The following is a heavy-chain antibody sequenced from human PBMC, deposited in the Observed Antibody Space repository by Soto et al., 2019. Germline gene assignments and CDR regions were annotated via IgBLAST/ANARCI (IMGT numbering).Heavy chain of an antibody. J-gene: IGHJ4*02. V-gene: IGHV4-31*03. CDR1: GVSIRSGGYY. Sequence: SETLSLTCTGSGVSIRSGGYYWSWIRQHPGKGLERIGDIYYNGSPYYNPSLKSRVTISVDPSKNRFSLDLNSVTAADTAVYYCARQHPYSSGSYYFDFWGQGALVTVSS. CDR2: IYYNGSP. D-gene: IGHD6-19*01. CDR3: ARQHPYSSGSYYFDF.